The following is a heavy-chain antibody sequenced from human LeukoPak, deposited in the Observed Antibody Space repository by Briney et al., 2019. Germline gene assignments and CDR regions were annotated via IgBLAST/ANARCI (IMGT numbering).Heavy chain of an antibody. J-gene: IGHJ4*02. V-gene: IGHV1-69*13. CDR3: ARGRPGSGGSCFDY. D-gene: IGHD2-15*01. CDR2: IIPIFGTA. CDR1: GGTFSSYA. Sequence: SVKVSCKASGGTFSSYAISWVRQAPGQGLEWMGGIIPIFGTANYAQKFQGRVTITADESTSIAYMELSSLRSEDTAVYYCARGRPGSGGSCFDYWGQGTLVTVSS.